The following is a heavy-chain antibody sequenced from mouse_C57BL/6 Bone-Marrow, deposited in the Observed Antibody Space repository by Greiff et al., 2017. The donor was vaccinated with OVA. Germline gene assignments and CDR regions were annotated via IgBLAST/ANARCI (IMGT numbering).Heavy chain of an antibody. Sequence: VKLQQPGAELVKPGASVKMSCKASGYTFTSYWITWVKQRPGQGLEWIGDIYPGSGSTNYNEKFKSKATLTVDTSSSTAYMELSSLTNEDSAVYYCTKSGAYWGQGTLVTVSA. CDR2: IYPGSGST. D-gene: IGHD1-3*01. CDR1: GYTFTSYW. V-gene: IGHV1-55*01. J-gene: IGHJ3*01. CDR3: TKSGAY.